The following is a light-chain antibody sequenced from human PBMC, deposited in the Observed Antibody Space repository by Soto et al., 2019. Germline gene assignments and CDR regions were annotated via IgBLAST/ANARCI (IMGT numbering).Light chain of an antibody. V-gene: IGKV1-12*01. CDR1: QSISSW. CDR2: TAS. Sequence: DIQMTQSPSSLSASVGDRVIITCRASQSISSWLAWYQQKPGKAPKLLIYTASSLQSGVPSRFSGSGSGTDFTLTITSLQPEDFATYYCQQATSFPYTLGQGTKVDIK. CDR3: QQATSFPYT. J-gene: IGKJ2*01.